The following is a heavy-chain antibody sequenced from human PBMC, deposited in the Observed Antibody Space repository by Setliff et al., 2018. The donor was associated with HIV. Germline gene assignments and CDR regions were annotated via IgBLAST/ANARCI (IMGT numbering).Heavy chain of an antibody. CDR1: GGSFRGYY. Sequence: SETLSLTCAVYGGSFRGYYWSWIRQSPDKGLEWIGEIDHSGSTNYNPSLRSRVIMSADTPKSQFSLKLSSVTAADTAIYFCARQFRYPNRAVAGVDYWGQGTLVTVSS. CDR3: ARQFRYPNRAVAGVDY. D-gene: IGHD6-19*01. CDR2: IDHSGST. V-gene: IGHV4-34*01. J-gene: IGHJ4*02.